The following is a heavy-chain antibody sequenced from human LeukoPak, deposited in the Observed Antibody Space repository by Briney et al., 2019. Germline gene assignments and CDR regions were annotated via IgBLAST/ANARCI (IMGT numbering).Heavy chain of an antibody. Sequence: SETLSLTCTVSGGSISSGGYYWSWIRQPPGKGLEWIGYIYHSGSTYYNPSLKSRVTISVDRSKNQFSLKLSSVTAADTAVYYCARATYGDRWDYWGQGTLVTVSS. J-gene: IGHJ4*02. CDR1: GGSISSGGYY. V-gene: IGHV4-30-2*01. CDR3: ARATYGDRWDY. CDR2: IYHSGST. D-gene: IGHD4-17*01.